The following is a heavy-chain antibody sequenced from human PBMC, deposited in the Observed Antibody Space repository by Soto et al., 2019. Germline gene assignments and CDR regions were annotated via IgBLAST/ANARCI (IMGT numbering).Heavy chain of an antibody. Sequence: GGSLRLSCAASGFTFSSYDMHWVRQATGKGLEWVSAIGTAGDTYYPGSVKGRFTIPRENAKNSLYLQMNSLRAGDTAVYYCARWGDYGYYYYGMDVWGQGTTVTVSS. D-gene: IGHD4-17*01. CDR2: IGTAGDT. V-gene: IGHV3-13*01. CDR1: GFTFSSYD. J-gene: IGHJ6*02. CDR3: ARWGDYGYYYYGMDV.